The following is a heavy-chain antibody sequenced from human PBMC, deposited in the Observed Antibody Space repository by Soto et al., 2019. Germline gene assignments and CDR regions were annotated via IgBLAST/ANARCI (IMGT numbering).Heavy chain of an antibody. J-gene: IGHJ3*02. CDR3: ARAQYTGSYFDACDI. Sequence: VHLVESGGGVVQPGRSLRLSCAASGFPFSSYGMHWVRQAPGKGLDWVAVIWYDGSNKYYADPVKGRFTISRDNSKNTLYLQMNNLRVEDTAVYYCARAQYTGSYFDACDIWGQGTMVTVSS. CDR2: IWYDGSNK. CDR1: GFPFSSYG. D-gene: IGHD1-26*01. V-gene: IGHV3-33*03.